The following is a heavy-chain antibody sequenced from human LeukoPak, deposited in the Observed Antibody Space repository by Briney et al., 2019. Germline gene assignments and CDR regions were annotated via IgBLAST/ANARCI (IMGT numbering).Heavy chain of an antibody. CDR2: ISGSGGST. V-gene: IGHV3-23*01. CDR1: GFTFSSYA. J-gene: IGHJ4*02. D-gene: IGHD2-21*01. CDR3: AKFLPTHIVVANYYFDY. Sequence: GGSLRLSCAASGFTFSSYAMSWVRQAPGKGLEWVSAISGSGGSTYYADSVKGRFTISRDNSKNTLYLQMNSLRAEDTAVYYCAKFLPTHIVVANYYFDYWGQGTMVTFSS.